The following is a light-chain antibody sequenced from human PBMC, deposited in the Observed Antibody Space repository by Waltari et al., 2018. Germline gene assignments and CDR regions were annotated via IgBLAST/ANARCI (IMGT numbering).Light chain of an antibody. J-gene: IGKJ1*01. V-gene: IGKV1-39*01. Sequence: DIQMTQSPSSLSAPVGDRVTITCRASQRIGTYLNWYQQKPGKAPNLLIYAASSLHSGVPSRFSGSGSGTDFTLTISSLEPDVFATYYCQQYTTYSGTFGQGTKVEIK. CDR3: QQYTTYSGT. CDR2: AAS. CDR1: QRIGTY.